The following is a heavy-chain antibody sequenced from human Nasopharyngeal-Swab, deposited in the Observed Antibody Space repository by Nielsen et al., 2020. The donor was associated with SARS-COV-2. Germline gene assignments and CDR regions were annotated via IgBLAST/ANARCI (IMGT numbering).Heavy chain of an antibody. CDR1: GFTFSSYD. D-gene: IGHD5-24*01. V-gene: IGHV3-13*01. CDR2: IGTAGDT. J-gene: IGHJ4*02. Sequence: GESLKISCAASGFTFSSYDMQLVREATGEGLEGVSAIGTAGDTYYPGSVKGRFTISRENAKNSLYLQMNSLRAGDTAVYYCASAQPPDGYNYYFDYWGQGTPVTVSS. CDR3: ASAQPPDGYNYYFDY.